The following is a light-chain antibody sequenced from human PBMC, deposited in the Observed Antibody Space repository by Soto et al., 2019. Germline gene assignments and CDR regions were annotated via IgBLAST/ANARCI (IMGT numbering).Light chain of an antibody. V-gene: IGKV3-20*01. CDR1: QNVINNY. J-gene: IGKJ4*01. Sequence: EIVLTQSPGTLSLSPGETAALSCRASQNVINNYIAWYQQKPGLAPKLLIYLTSSRATGVPDRFSGSGSGTDFNLTITGLQPDDFAVYYCQQFGATPLTFGGGTKIEI. CDR3: QQFGATPLT. CDR2: LTS.